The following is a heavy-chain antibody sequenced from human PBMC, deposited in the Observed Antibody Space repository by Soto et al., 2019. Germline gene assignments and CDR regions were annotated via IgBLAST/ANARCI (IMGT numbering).Heavy chain of an antibody. V-gene: IGHV4-39*01. D-gene: IGHD1-1*01. CDR3: ASQLDYYYYYYMDV. CDR2: IYYSGST. J-gene: IGHJ6*03. Sequence: SETLSLTCTVSGGSISSSSYYWGWIRQPPGKGLEWIGSIYYSGSTYYNPSLKSRVTISVDTSKNQFSLKLGSVTAADTAVYYCASQLDYYYYYYMDVWGKGTTVTVSS. CDR1: GGSISSSSYY.